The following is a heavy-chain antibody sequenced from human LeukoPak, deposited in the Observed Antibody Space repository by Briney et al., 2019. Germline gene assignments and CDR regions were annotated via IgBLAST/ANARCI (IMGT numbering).Heavy chain of an antibody. CDR3: ARDLPGGDGYTLEY. CDR2: IYYSGST. V-gene: IGHV4-59*01. J-gene: IGHJ4*02. Sequence: SETLSLTCTVSGGSISSYYWSWIRQPPGKGLEWIGYIYYSGSTNYNPSLKSRVTISVDTSKNQLSLKLSSVTAADTAVYYCARDLPGGDGYTLEYWGQGTLVTVSS. CDR1: GGSISSYY. D-gene: IGHD5-24*01.